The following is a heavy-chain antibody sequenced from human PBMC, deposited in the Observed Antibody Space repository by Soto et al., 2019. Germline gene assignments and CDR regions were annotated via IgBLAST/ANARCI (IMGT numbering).Heavy chain of an antibody. CDR1: GVTLSSSA. CDR3: AKRFTLFGEVKLSPDFDY. CDR2: ISYSGTTA. Sequence: LRISCAACGVTLSSSAMSWVRKATGKGLEWVSAISYSGTTAYYAESVKGRFTISRDNSKNTLYLQMNSLRVEDTAIYYCAKRFTLFGEVKLSPDFDYWGQGTLVTVSS. V-gene: IGHV3-23*01. J-gene: IGHJ4*02. D-gene: IGHD3-3*01.